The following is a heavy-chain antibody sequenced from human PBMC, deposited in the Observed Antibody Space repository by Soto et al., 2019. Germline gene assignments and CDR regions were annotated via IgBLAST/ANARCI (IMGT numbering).Heavy chain of an antibody. J-gene: IGHJ4*02. D-gene: IGHD7-27*01. CDR3: ARSSNWGHFDF. Sequence: QVQLVQSGTEVKKPGASVKVSGKASGYTFTSYGISWVRQAPGQGLEWMGWISAYNGNTNDAQKFQGRVTMTTDTATSTADMDLRSLRSDDTAIYWCARSSNWGHFDFWGQGTLVTVSS. CDR2: ISAYNGNT. V-gene: IGHV1-18*01. CDR1: GYTFTSYG.